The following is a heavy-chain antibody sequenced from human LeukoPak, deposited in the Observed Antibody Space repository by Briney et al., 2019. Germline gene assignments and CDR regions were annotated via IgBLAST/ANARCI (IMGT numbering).Heavy chain of an antibody. Sequence: GGSLRLSCAASGFTVSSNYMSWVRQAPGKGLEWVSVIYSGGSTYYADSVKGRFTISRDNSKNTLYLQMNSLRAEDTAVYYCARVRIRDYYGSGGHYFDYWGQGTLVTVSS. V-gene: IGHV3-53*01. J-gene: IGHJ4*02. D-gene: IGHD3-10*01. CDR1: GFTVSSNY. CDR3: ARVRIRDYYGSGGHYFDY. CDR2: IYSGGST.